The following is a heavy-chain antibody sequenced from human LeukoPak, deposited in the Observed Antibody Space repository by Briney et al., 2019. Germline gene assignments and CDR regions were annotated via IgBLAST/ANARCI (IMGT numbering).Heavy chain of an antibody. CDR1: GVTFISYA. J-gene: IGHJ4*02. Sequence: PGGSLRLSCAASGVTFISYAISSVRQAPGKGLWWGSAISGSGGSTYYADSVKGRFTISRDNSKNTLYLQMNSLRAEDTAVHYCPKSPASEMATITYFDYSGQGTLVTVSS. CDR2: ISGSGGST. V-gene: IGHV3-23*01. D-gene: IGHD5-24*01. CDR3: PKSPASEMATITYFDY.